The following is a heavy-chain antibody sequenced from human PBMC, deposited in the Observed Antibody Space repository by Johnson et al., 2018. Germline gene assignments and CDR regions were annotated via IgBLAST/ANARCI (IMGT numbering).Heavy chain of an antibody. CDR1: GFTFSNAW. CDR2: IQSKTDGGTT. J-gene: IGHJ5*02. V-gene: IGHV3-15*01. CDR3: ARTRYSSDLVNCFDP. D-gene: IGHD6-19*01. Sequence: VQLVQSGGGLVQPGGSLRLSCAASGFTFSNAWMSWVRQAPGKGLEWVGRIQSKTDGGTTDYAAPVKGRFTIKRNDSKNTLDLQMNSLKTEDTAVYYCARTRYSSDLVNCFDPWGQGTLVTVSS.